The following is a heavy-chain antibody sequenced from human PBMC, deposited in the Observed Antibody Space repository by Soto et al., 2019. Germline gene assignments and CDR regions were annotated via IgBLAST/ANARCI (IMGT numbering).Heavy chain of an antibody. J-gene: IGHJ6*02. V-gene: IGHV4-59*01. CDR3: ARDPTVNPPYYGMDV. CDR1: GGSISSYY. CDR2: IYYSGST. D-gene: IGHD4-4*01. Sequence: SETLSLTCTVSGGSISSYYWSWIRQPPGKGLEWIGYIYYSGSTNYNPSLKSRVTISVDTSKNQFSLKLSSVTAADTAVYYCARDPTVNPPYYGMDVWGQGTTVTVSS.